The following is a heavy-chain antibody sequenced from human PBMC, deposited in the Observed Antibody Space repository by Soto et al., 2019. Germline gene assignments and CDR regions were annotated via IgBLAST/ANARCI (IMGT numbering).Heavy chain of an antibody. CDR1: GYTFYSHS. CDR3: ARCIQGDYYYGMDV. J-gene: IGHJ6*02. V-gene: IGHV1-18*01. CDR2: INADYGNT. D-gene: IGHD5-18*01. Sequence: VQSGAEVKKPGASVKVSCKASGYTFYSHSISWVRQAPGQGLEWMGRINADYGNTQYAQKFRGRVTMTTDTSTTTVYMELTNLRSDDTAVYYCARCIQGDYYYGMDVWGQGTTVTVSS.